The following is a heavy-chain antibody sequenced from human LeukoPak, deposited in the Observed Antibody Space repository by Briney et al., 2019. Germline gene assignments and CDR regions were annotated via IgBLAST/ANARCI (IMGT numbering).Heavy chain of an antibody. J-gene: IGHJ4*02. CDR1: GFTFSSYW. CDR2: INSDGSST. Sequence: AGGSLRLSCAASGFTFSSYWMHWVRQAPGKGLVWVSRINSDGSSTSYADSVKGRFTISRDNAKNTLYLQMNSLRAEDTAVYYCARGPWFYYDSSGYSYWGQGTLVTVSS. V-gene: IGHV3-74*01. D-gene: IGHD3-22*01. CDR3: ARGPWFYYDSSGYSY.